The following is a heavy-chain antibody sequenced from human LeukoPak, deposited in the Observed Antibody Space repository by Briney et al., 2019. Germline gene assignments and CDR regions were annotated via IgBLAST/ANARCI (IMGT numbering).Heavy chain of an antibody. V-gene: IGHV4-61*02. D-gene: IGHD3-16*02. J-gene: IGHJ3*02. CDR1: GVSISSGSYY. Sequence: PSETLSLTCAVSGVSISSGSYYWSWIRQPAGKGLEWIGRIYTSGSTNYNPSLKSRVTISVDTSKNQFSLKLSSVTAADTAVYYCARGLRGTVIPIDAFDIWGQGTMVTISS. CDR2: IYTSGST. CDR3: ARGLRGTVIPIDAFDI.